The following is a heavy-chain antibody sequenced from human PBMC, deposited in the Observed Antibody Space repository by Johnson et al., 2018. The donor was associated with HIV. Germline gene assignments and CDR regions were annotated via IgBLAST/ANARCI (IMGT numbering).Heavy chain of an antibody. CDR1: GFTVSSNY. D-gene: IGHD3-3*01. Sequence: VQLVESGGGLVQPGGSLRLSCAASGFTVSSNYMSWVRQAPGKGLEWVSVIYSGGSTYYADSVKGRFTISRDNSKNTLYLQMKSLRAEDTAVYYCARGSITIFGGLDAFDIWGQGTMVTVSS. CDR2: IYSGGST. V-gene: IGHV3-66*01. J-gene: IGHJ3*02. CDR3: ARGSITIFGGLDAFDI.